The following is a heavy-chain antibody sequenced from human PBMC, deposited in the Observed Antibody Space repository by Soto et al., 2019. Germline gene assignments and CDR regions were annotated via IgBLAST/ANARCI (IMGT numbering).Heavy chain of an antibody. CDR1: GFTFSTYA. V-gene: IGHV3-23*01. D-gene: IGHD1-26*01. Sequence: AGGSLRLSCAASGFTFSTYAMSWVRQAPGKGLEWVSAISGSGDTTYYANSVKGRFTISRDNSKNTLYLQMNSLRAEDTDVYYCAKGSYRPHDYWGQGTLVTVSS. CDR3: AKGSYRPHDY. J-gene: IGHJ4*02. CDR2: ISGSGDTT.